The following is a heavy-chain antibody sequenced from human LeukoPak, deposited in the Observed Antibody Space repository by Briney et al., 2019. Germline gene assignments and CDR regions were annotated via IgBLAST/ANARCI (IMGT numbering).Heavy chain of an antibody. V-gene: IGHV4-59*01. Sequence: ASETLSLTCSVSGGSISSYYWTWIRRPPGKGLEWIGYIYYTGSTSYNPSLKSRVTISVDTSKDQFSLKLSSVTAADTAVYYCAGVGPRYTTTRLDYWGQGTLVTVSS. CDR3: AGVGPRYTTTRLDY. J-gene: IGHJ4*02. CDR2: IYYTGST. CDR1: GGSISSYY. D-gene: IGHD1-14*01.